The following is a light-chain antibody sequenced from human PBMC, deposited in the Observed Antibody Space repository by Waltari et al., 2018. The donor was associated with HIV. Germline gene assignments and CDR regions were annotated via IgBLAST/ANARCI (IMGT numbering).Light chain of an antibody. CDR2: EAA. J-gene: IGKJ2*01. V-gene: IGKV3-15*01. CDR3: QQYDSGPRGIT. Sequence: ELVMTHSPPTLSVSPGQRVTLSCRASQSISAKVAWYQQRPGQAPRLLIYEAATRPTGIPARFSGSGSGTEFTLTISSLQSEDFATYFCQQYDSGPRGITFGQGTMLEIK. CDR1: QSISAK.